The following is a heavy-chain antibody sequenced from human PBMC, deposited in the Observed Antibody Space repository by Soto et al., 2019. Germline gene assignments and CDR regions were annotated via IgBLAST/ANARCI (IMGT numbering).Heavy chain of an antibody. CDR1: GGSISGSY. D-gene: IGHD6-19*01. J-gene: IGHJ4*02. Sequence: SETLSITCSVSGGSISGSYWSWIRQSPGKGLEWLGYVYYTGSTNYSPSLRSRVSISVDTSKNEFSLRLSSVTAADTAVYFCARGVAVPGAHFDYWGQGTQVPGSS. CDR3: ARGVAVPGAHFDY. V-gene: IGHV4-59*01. CDR2: VYYTGST.